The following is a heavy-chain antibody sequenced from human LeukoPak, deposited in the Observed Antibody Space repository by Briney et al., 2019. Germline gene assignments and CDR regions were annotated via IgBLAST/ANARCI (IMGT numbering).Heavy chain of an antibody. J-gene: IGHJ4*02. CDR2: INPNSGGT. D-gene: IGHD4-11*01. V-gene: IGHV1-2*02. CDR1: GYTFTGYY. CDR3: ARDDADYSNYVDY. Sequence: ASVKVSCKASGYTFTGYYMHWVRQAPGQGLEWMGWINPNSGGTNYAQKFQRRVTMTRDTSISTAYMELSRLRSDDTAVYYCARDDADYSNYVDYWGQGTLVTVSS.